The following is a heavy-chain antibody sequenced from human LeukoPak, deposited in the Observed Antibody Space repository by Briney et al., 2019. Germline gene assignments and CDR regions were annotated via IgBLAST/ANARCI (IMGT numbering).Heavy chain of an antibody. CDR2: ISSSSYI. CDR1: GFTFSSYS. CDR3: ARVSFGVVIPDPSDY. Sequence: GGSLRLSCAASGFTFSSYSMNWVRQAPGKGLEWVSSISSSSYIYYADSVKGRFTISRDNAKDSLYLQMNSLRAEDTAVYYCARVSFGVVIPDPSDYWGQGTLVTVSS. J-gene: IGHJ4*02. D-gene: IGHD3-3*01. V-gene: IGHV3-21*01.